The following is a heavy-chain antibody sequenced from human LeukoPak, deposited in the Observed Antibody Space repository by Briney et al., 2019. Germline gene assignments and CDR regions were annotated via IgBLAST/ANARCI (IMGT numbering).Heavy chain of an antibody. V-gene: IGHV3-64D*09. CDR1: GFTFSSYG. Sequence: GGSLRLSCSASGFTFSSYGMHWVRQASGKGLEYVSGISNKGGSTYYADSVKGRFTISRDNSKNTLHLQMSSLRADDTAVYYCVKSGTWADFDSWGQGTLVTVSS. D-gene: IGHD1-26*01. CDR3: VKSGTWADFDS. CDR2: ISNKGGST. J-gene: IGHJ4*02.